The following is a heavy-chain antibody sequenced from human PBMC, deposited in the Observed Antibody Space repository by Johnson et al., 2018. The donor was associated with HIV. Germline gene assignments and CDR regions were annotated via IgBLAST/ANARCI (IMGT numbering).Heavy chain of an antibody. CDR1: GFTFSSYA. J-gene: IGHJ3*02. CDR2: IWYDGNNK. Sequence: QVQLVESGGGVVQPGRSLRLSCAASGFTFSSYAMHWVRQAPGKGLDWVAVIWYDGNNKYYADSVKGRFTISRDNSKNSLFLQMNSLRVEDTAVYYCARSGGYPNAFDMWGQGTLVTV. CDR3: ARSGGYPNAFDM. V-gene: IGHV3-33*08. D-gene: IGHD6-13*01.